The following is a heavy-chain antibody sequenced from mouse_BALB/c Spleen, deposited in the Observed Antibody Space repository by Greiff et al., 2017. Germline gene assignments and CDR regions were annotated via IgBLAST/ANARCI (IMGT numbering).Heavy chain of an antibody. CDR2: IDPETGGT. V-gene: IGHV1-15*01. CDR3: TRGGYAYFDY. CDR1: GYTFTDYE. Sequence: QVQLKESGAELVRPGASVTLSCKASGYTFTDYEMHWVKQTPVHGLEWIGAIDPETGGTAYNQKFKGKATLTADKSSSTAYMELRSLTSEDSAVYYCTRGGYAYFDYWGQGTTLTVSS. D-gene: IGHD2-2*01. J-gene: IGHJ2*01.